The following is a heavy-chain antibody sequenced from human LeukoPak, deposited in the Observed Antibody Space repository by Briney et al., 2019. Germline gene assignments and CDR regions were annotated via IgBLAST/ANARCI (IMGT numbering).Heavy chain of an antibody. J-gene: IGHJ3*01. Sequence: ASVKVSCKAFGYSFTGYHLHWVRQAPRQGLEWKGWVNPKTGGTNYARKFQGRVTMTRDTSINTVNMELSRLTSDDTAEYYCAREFSSKLEWLAYVTGDDAFDVWGQGTMITVS. CDR2: VNPKTGGT. V-gene: IGHV1-2*02. CDR1: GYSFTGYH. D-gene: IGHD3-3*01. CDR3: AREFSSKLEWLAYVTGDDAFDV.